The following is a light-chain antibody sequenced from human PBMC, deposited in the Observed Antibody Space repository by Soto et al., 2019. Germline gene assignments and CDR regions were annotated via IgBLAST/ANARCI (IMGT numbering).Light chain of an antibody. CDR1: QSVSSSY. J-gene: IGKJ5*01. CDR3: QQYGRSVT. Sequence: IVFPQSPGTVSLSPAERAVLSFRASQSVSSSYLAWYQQKPGQAPRLLIYGASSRATGIPDRFSGSGSGTDFTLTISRLEPEDFAVYYCQQYGRSVTFGQGTRLETK. CDR2: GAS. V-gene: IGKV3-20*01.